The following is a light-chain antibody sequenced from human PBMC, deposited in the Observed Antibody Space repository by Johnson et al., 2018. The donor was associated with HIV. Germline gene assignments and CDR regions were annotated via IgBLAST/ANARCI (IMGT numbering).Light chain of an antibody. V-gene: IGLV1-51*02. CDR2: ENN. CDR1: SSNIGNNY. J-gene: IGLJ1*01. CDR3: GTWDSSLSVYV. Sequence: QSVLTQPPSVSAAPGQKVTISCSGSSSNIGNNYVSWYQQLPGTAPKLLIYENNKRPSGIPDRFSGSKSGTSVTLDITGLQTADEADYYCGTWDSSLSVYVFGAGTKVTVL.